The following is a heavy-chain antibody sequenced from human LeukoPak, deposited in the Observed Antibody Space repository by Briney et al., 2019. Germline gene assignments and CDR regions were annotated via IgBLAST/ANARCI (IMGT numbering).Heavy chain of an antibody. CDR1: GGSIISYY. Sequence: SETLSLTCSVSGGSIISYYWSWIRQPPGKGLEWIGYIYYTGSTNSNPSPKSRVTISVDTSKNQFSLQLNSVTAADTAVYFCARDGPYDSGAFHFWGQGTMVTVSS. V-gene: IGHV4-59*12. D-gene: IGHD3-22*01. CDR2: IYYTGST. J-gene: IGHJ3*01. CDR3: ARDGPYDSGAFHF.